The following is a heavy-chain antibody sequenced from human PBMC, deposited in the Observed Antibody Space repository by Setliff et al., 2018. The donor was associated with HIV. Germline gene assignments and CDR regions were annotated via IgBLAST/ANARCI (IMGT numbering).Heavy chain of an antibody. CDR2: IYTDGTI. CDR3: ERGGQSSGYGVEY. V-gene: IGHV4-61*09. Sequence: SETLSLTCSVSGTSISSGNFYWGWTRQPAGKGLEWIGHIYTDGTIKFNPSLKSRLSISLDTSKNQFYLNLDSVTAADTAIYYCERGGQSSGYGVEYWGQGKLVTVSS. D-gene: IGHD5-12*01. J-gene: IGHJ4*02. CDR1: GTSISSGNFY.